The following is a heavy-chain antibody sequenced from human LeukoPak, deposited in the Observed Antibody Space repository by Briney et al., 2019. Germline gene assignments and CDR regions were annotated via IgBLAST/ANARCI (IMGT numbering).Heavy chain of an antibody. CDR2: INHSGST. J-gene: IGHJ5*02. D-gene: IGHD6-13*01. CDR1: GGSFSGYY. Sequence: PSETLSLTCAVYGGSFSGYYWSWIRQPPGKGLEWIGEINHSGSTNYNPSLKSRVTISVDTSKNQFSLKLSSVTAADTAVYYCARPGYSSSWNWFDPWGQGTLVTVSS. CDR3: ARPGYSSSWNWFDP. V-gene: IGHV4-34*01.